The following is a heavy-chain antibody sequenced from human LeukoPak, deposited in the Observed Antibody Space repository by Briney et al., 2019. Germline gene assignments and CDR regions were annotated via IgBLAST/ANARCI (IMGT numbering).Heavy chain of an antibody. J-gene: IGHJ4*02. CDR1: GGTFSSYA. CDR2: IIPIFGTA. Sequence: GASVKVSCKASGGTFSSYAISWVRQAPGQGLEWMGGIIPIFGTANYAQKFQGRVTITADKSTSTAYMELSSLRSEDTAAYYCARGYGDYEGFDYWGQGTLVTVSS. CDR3: ARGYGDYEGFDY. V-gene: IGHV1-69*06. D-gene: IGHD4-17*01.